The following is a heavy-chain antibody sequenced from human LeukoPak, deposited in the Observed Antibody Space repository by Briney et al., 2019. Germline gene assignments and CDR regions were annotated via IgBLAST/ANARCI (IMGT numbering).Heavy chain of an antibody. CDR2: IIPIFGTA. Sequence: ASVKLSCKASGGTFSSYAISWVRQAPGQGLEWMGGIIPIFGTANYAKKFQGRVTITADESTSTTYMELSSLRSEDTAVYYCARDRTHSVLWFGELSSFDYWGQGALGTVSS. V-gene: IGHV1-69*13. J-gene: IGHJ4*02. CDR3: ARDRTHSVLWFGELSSFDY. CDR1: GGTFSSYA. D-gene: IGHD3-10*01.